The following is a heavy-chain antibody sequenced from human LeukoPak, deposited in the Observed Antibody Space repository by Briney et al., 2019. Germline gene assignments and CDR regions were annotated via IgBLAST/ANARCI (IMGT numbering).Heavy chain of an antibody. J-gene: IGHJ4*02. D-gene: IGHD1-1*01. CDR3: AKTNWLLYFDY. Sequence: GGSLILSCAASGFTFSSYSMNWVRQAPGEGLEWVSSISSSSSYIYYADSVKGRFTISRDNAKNSLYLQMNSLRAEDTAVYYCAKTNWLLYFDYWGQGTLVTVSS. V-gene: IGHV3-21*04. CDR2: ISSSSSYI. CDR1: GFTFSSYS.